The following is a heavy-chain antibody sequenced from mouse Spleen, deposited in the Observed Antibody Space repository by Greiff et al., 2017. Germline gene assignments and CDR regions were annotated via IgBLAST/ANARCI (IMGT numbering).Heavy chain of an antibody. Sequence: EVKLQESGGGLVQPGGSMKLSCAASGFTFSDAWMDWVRQSPEKGLEWVAEIRNKANNHATYYAESVKGRFTISRDDSKSSVYLQMNSLRAEDTGIYYCTRQSSSYEFDYWGQGTTLTVSS. J-gene: IGHJ2*01. CDR3: TRQSSSYEFDY. D-gene: IGHD1-1*01. CDR1: GFTFSDAW. CDR2: IRNKANNHAT. V-gene: IGHV6-6*01.